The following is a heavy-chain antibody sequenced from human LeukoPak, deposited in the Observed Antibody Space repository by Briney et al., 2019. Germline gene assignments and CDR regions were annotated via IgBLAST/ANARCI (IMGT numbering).Heavy chain of an antibody. J-gene: IGHJ5*02. D-gene: IGHD3-10*01. CDR2: INSDGSGT. CDR3: ARAGGPEGWFDP. CDR1: GFTFSRYW. V-gene: IGHV3-74*03. Sequence: PGRSLRLSCAASGFTFSRYWMHWVRQAPGKRLVWGSRINSDGSGTMYADSVTGRFTISRDNAKRTLYLQMNSLRAEDTAVYYCARAGGPEGWFDPWGQGTLVTVSS.